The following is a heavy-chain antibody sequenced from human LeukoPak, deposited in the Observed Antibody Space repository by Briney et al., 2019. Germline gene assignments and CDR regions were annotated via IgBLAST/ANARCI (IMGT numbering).Heavy chain of an antibody. J-gene: IGHJ4*02. CDR2: IDSSGRAL. CDR1: GFTFSDYY. CDR3: TIDPDKSSKVDY. D-gene: IGHD3-9*01. Sequence: GGSLRLSCAASGFTFSDYYMSWIRQTPGKGLEWVSYIDSSGRALYYADSVNGRFTISRDNAKNSLFLQMNSLRAEDTAVYYCTIDPDKSSKVDYWGQGTLVIVSS. V-gene: IGHV3-11*01.